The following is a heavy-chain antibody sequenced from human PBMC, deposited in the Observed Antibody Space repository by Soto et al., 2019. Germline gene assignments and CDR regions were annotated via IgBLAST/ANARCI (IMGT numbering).Heavy chain of an antibody. J-gene: IGHJ5*02. CDR1: RDTFTSYS. Sequence: QVPLVQSGAEVKKPGSSLNISCKASRDTFTSYSINWVRQAPGQGLEWMGGTIPIFGTPNYAQKFKDGVTITADESTNTAYMALTSLRPDDTAVYYCTQGDYDTTGWFDPWGQGTLVTVSS. V-gene: IGHV1-69*01. CDR3: TQGDYDTTGWFDP. D-gene: IGHD3-22*01. CDR2: TIPIFGTP.